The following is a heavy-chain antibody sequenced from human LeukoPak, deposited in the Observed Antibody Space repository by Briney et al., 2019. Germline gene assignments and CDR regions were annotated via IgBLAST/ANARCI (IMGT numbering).Heavy chain of an antibody. Sequence: SETLSLTCTVSGGSISSYYWSWIRQPAGKGLEWIGRIYTSGSTNYNPSLKSRVTMSVDTSKNQFSLKLSSVTAADTAVYYCARASYCGGDCYSGLFDYWGQGTLVTVSS. CDR2: IYTSGST. CDR1: GGSISSYY. J-gene: IGHJ4*02. CDR3: ARASYCGGDCYSGLFDY. D-gene: IGHD2-21*02. V-gene: IGHV4-4*07.